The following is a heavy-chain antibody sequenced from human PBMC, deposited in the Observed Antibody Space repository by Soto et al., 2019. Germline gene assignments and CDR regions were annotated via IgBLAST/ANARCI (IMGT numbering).Heavy chain of an antibody. Sequence: QVKLVQSGTEVKKPGSSVKVSCKASGGTFRSNAISWVRQAPGQGLEWMGGLIPIFGTTNYAQKFQGRVTITADESATTAYIELSSRRSDDTAVYCWASLLIFYYGSGYVMDVWGQGTTVTVSS. CDR3: ASLLIFYYGSGYVMDV. CDR1: GGTFRSNA. D-gene: IGHD3-10*01. J-gene: IGHJ6*02. V-gene: IGHV1-69*01. CDR2: LIPIFGTT.